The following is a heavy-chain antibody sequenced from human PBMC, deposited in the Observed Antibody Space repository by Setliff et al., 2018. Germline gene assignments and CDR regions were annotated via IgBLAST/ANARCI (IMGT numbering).Heavy chain of an antibody. CDR3: ARVMAVFAIEGLQGGDDY. Sequence: GASVKVSCKASGYTFTTYAINWVRQAPGQGLEWMGWVHGYTGDTNYAQNLQGRVTMTTDTSTNTAYMDLGSLRSDDTAFYFCARVMAVFAIEGLQGGDDYWGQGALVTVSS. CDR1: GYTFTTYA. CDR2: VHGYTGDT. V-gene: IGHV1-18*01. D-gene: IGHD2-8*02. J-gene: IGHJ4*02.